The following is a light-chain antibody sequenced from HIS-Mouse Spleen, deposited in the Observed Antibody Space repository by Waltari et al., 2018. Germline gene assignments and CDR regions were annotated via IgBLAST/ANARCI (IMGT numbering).Light chain of an antibody. CDR1: NLGRKS. CDR2: DDS. V-gene: IGLV3-21*03. Sequence: SYVLTQPPSVSVAPGKPARITCGGNNLGRKSVHWYQQKPGQAPVLVVYDDSDRPSGIPERFSGSNSGNTATLTISRVEAGDEADYYCQVWDSSSDNVVFGGGTKLTVL. J-gene: IGLJ2*01. CDR3: QVWDSSSDNVV.